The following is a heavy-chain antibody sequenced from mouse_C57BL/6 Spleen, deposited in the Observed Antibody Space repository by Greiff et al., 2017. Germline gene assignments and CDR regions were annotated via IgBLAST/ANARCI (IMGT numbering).Heavy chain of an antibody. Sequence: EVKLQESGPELVKPGASVKISCKASGYSFTDYNMNWVKQSNGKSLEWSGVINPNYGTTSYNKKFKGKATLTVDQASSTSYMQLNSLPSEDSAVYYCAREDGYWGQGTTLTVSS. CDR3: AREDGY. CDR2: INPNYGTT. J-gene: IGHJ2*01. V-gene: IGHV1-39*01. CDR1: GYSFTDYN.